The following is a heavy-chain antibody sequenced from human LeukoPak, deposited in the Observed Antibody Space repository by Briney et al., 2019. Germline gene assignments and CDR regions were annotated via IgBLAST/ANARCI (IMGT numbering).Heavy chain of an antibody. V-gene: IGHV3-7*01. CDR1: GFTFSSYW. Sequence: PGGSVRLSCAASGFTFSSYWMSWVRQAPGKGLEWVANIKQDGSEKYYVDSVKGRFTISRDNAKNSLYLQMNSLRAEDTAVYYCARDGVYSNYEGNWFDPWGQGTPVTVSS. J-gene: IGHJ5*02. CDR3: ARDGVYSNYEGNWFDP. D-gene: IGHD4-11*01. CDR2: IKQDGSEK.